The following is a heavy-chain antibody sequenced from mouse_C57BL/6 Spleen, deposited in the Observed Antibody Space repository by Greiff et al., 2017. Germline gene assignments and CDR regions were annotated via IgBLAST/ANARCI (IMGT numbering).Heavy chain of an antibody. CDR2: IRNKANGYTT. D-gene: IGHD3-2*02. Sequence: DVHLVESGGGLVQPGGSLSLSCAASGFTFTDYYMSWVRQPPGKALEWLGFIRNKANGYTTGYSASVKGRFTISRDNSPSILYLQMNALRAEDSATYYCARYKQLRLPIDYWGQGTTLTVSS. J-gene: IGHJ2*01. V-gene: IGHV7-3*01. CDR1: GFTFTDYY. CDR3: ARYKQLRLPIDY.